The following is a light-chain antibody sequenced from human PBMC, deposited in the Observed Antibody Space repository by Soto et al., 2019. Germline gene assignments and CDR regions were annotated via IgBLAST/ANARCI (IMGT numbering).Light chain of an antibody. CDR1: QSISSW. J-gene: IGKJ1*01. Sequence: IQMTQSPSTLFASVGDRVTITCRASQSISSWLAWYQQKPGKAPKLLIYKASSLESGVPSRFSGSGSGTEFTLNIRSLQPDDVATYYCQQYNSYPWTFGQGTMVPVK. CDR3: QQYNSYPWT. CDR2: KAS. V-gene: IGKV1-5*03.